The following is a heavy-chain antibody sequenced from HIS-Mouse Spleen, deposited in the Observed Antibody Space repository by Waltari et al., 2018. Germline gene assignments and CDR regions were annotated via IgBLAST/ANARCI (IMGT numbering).Heavy chain of an antibody. D-gene: IGHD6-19*01. J-gene: IGHJ4*02. Sequence: QVQLVESGGGVVQPGRSLRLSLAASRFTFSSYGMHWVRQAPGKGLEWVAVISYDGSNKYYADSVKGRFTISRDNSKNTLYLQMNSLRAEDTAVYYCAKASSGWLDYWGQGTLVTVSS. CDR3: AKASSGWLDY. CDR2: ISYDGSNK. CDR1: RFTFSSYG. V-gene: IGHV3-30*18.